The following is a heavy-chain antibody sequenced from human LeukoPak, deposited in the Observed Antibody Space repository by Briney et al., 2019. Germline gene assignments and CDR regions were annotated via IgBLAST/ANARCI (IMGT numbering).Heavy chain of an antibody. V-gene: IGHV6-1*01. CDR1: GDSVSSNSAA. Sequence: QSQTLSLTCAISGDSVSSNSAAWNWIRQSPSRGLEWLGRTYYRSKWYNDYAVSVKSRITINPDTSKNQFSLQLNSVTPEDTAVYYCARGGYCSSTSCSPIHYYYYYMDVWGKGTTVTISS. CDR2: TYYRSKWYN. CDR3: ARGGYCSSTSCSPIHYYYYYMDV. J-gene: IGHJ6*03. D-gene: IGHD2-2*01.